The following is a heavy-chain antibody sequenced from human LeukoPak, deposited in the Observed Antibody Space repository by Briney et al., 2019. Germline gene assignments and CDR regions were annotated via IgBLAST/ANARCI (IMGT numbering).Heavy chain of an antibody. J-gene: IGHJ4*02. CDR3: AKDPGIAVADNFDY. Sequence: SETLSLTCAVSGVSLTGYNCGWIRQPPRKGLECVGEINHSGNTNYNPSLKSRVTISVDTSKNQFSLKLSSVTPADTAVYYCAKDPGIAVADNFDYWGQGTLVTVST. CDR1: GVSLTGYN. V-gene: IGHV4-34*01. D-gene: IGHD6-19*01. CDR2: INHSGNT.